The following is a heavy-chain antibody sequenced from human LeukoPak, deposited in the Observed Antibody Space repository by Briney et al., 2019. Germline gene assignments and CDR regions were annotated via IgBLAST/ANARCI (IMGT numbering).Heavy chain of an antibody. D-gene: IGHD3-10*01. CDR2: INPNSGDT. J-gene: IGHJ6*03. Sequence: ASVKVSCKASGYTFTGYYMHWVRQAPGQGLEWMGWINPNSGDTNYAQKFQGRVTMTRDTSISTAYMELSRLRSDDTAVYYCARGVTGIYYYYYMDVWGKGTTVTVSS. V-gene: IGHV1-2*02. CDR3: ARGVTGIYYYYYMDV. CDR1: GYTFTGYY.